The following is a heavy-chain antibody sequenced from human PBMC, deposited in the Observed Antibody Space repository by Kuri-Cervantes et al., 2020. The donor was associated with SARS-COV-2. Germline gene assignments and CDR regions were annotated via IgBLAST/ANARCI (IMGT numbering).Heavy chain of an antibody. D-gene: IGHD1-26*01. Sequence: SQTLSLTCAVYGGSFRGYYWSWIRQPPGKGLEWIGEINHSGSTNYNPSLKSRVTISVDTSKNQFSLKLSSVAAADTAVYYCAAIGWDDFDYWGQGTLVTVSS. V-gene: IGHV4-34*01. J-gene: IGHJ4*02. CDR1: GGSFRGYY. CDR3: AAIGWDDFDY. CDR2: INHSGST.